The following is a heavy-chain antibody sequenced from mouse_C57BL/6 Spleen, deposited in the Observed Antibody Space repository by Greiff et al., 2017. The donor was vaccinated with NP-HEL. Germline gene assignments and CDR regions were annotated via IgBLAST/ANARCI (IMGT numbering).Heavy chain of an antibody. V-gene: IGHV1-26*01. D-gene: IGHD2-3*01. J-gene: IGHJ1*03. CDR1: GYTFTDYY. CDR3: ARSGLLRYFDV. Sequence: EVKLQQSGPELVKPGASVKISCKASGYTFTDYYMNWVKQSHGKSLEWIGDINPNNGGTSYNQKFKGKATLTVDKSSSTAYMELRSLTSEDSAVYYCARSGLLRYFDVWGTGTTVTVSS. CDR2: INPNNGGT.